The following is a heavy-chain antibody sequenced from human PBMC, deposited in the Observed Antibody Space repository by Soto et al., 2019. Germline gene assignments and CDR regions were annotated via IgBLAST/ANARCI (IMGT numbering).Heavy chain of an antibody. J-gene: IGHJ5*02. CDR3: ARNIAASGDWFDP. Sequence: SETLSLTCAVSSGSISSSNWWSWVRQPPGKGLEWIGEIYHSGSTNYNPSLKSRVTISVDKSKNQFSLKLSSVTAADTAVYYCARNIAASGDWFDPWGQGTLVTVYS. CDR1: SGSISSSNW. V-gene: IGHV4-4*02. D-gene: IGHD6-6*01. CDR2: IYHSGST.